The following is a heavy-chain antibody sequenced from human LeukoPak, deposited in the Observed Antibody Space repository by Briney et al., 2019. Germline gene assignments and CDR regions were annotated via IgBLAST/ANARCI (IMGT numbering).Heavy chain of an antibody. Sequence: PGGSLRLSCAASGFTFSSYSMNWVRQAPGKGLEWVSYISSSGSTIYYADSVKGRFTISRDNAKNSLCLQMNSLRAEDTAVYYCAREQMAIVNWGQGTLVTVSS. CDR3: AREQMAIVN. D-gene: IGHD5-24*01. V-gene: IGHV3-48*04. CDR1: GFTFSSYS. J-gene: IGHJ4*02. CDR2: ISSSGSTI.